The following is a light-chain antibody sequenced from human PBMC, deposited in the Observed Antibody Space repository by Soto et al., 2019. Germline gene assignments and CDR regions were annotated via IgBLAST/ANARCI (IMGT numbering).Light chain of an antibody. CDR1: SSDVGSYNL. V-gene: IGLV2-23*01. Sequence: QSVLTQPASVSGSPGQSITISCTGTSSDVGSYNLVSWYQQHPGKAPKLMIYEGSKRPSGVSNRFSGSKSGNTASLTISGLQAEDEADYYCCSYAGSSTPSWVFGGGTKVTVL. CDR2: EGS. J-gene: IGLJ3*02. CDR3: CSYAGSSTPSWV.